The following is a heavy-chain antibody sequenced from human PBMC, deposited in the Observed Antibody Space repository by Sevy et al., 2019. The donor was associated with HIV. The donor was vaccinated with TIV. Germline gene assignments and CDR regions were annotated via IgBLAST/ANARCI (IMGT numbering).Heavy chain of an antibody. Sequence: GSLRLSCAASGFTFSDYYMSWIRQAPGKGLEWVSYISSSSYTNYADSVKGRFTISRDNAKNSLYLQMNSLRAEDTAVYYCARDQYSSSWDDAFDIWGQGTMVTVSS. J-gene: IGHJ3*02. V-gene: IGHV3-11*06. CDR1: GFTFSDYY. D-gene: IGHD6-13*01. CDR3: ARDQYSSSWDDAFDI. CDR2: ISSSSYT.